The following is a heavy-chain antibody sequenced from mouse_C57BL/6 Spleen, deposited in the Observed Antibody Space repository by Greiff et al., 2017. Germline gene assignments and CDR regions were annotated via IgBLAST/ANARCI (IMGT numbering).Heavy chain of an antibody. CDR2: IYPGDGDT. CDR1: GYAFSSSW. D-gene: IGHD3-3*01. V-gene: IGHV1-82*01. CDR3: EGGGDGGFAY. Sequence: QVHVKQSGPELVKPGASVKISCKASGYAFSSSWMNWVKQRPGKGLEWIGRIYPGDGDTNYNGKFKGKATLTADKSSSTAYMQLSRLTSEDSAVYLCEGGGDGGFAYWGQGTLVTVSA. J-gene: IGHJ3*01.